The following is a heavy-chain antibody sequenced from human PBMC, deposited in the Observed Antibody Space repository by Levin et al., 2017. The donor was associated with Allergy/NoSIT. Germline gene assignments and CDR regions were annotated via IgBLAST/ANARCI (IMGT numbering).Heavy chain of an antibody. CDR3: ARVAGYSYGYYFDY. CDR1: GGSISSGGYS. J-gene: IGHJ4*02. V-gene: IGHV4-30-2*01. D-gene: IGHD5-18*01. Sequence: SQTLSLTCAVSGGSISSGGYSWSWIRQPPGKGLEWIGNIYLSGSTYYNPSLKSRVTISVDRSKNQFSLNLSSVTAADTAVYYCARVAGYSYGYYFDYWGQGTLVTVPS. CDR2: IYLSGST.